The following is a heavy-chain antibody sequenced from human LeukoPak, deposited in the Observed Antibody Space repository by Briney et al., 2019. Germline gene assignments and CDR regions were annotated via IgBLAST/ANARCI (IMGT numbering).Heavy chain of an antibody. CDR2: IYYSWST. Sequence: SETLSLTCTVSGGSISSYLWSWIRQPPGKGLEGIGYIYYSWSTHYNPSLKSRVTILVDTSKNQFSLKVSSVTAADTAVYYCARGQYSGSCFDNWGQGSLVTVSS. D-gene: IGHD1-26*01. V-gene: IGHV4-59*01. CDR3: ARGQYSGSCFDN. CDR1: GGSISSYL. J-gene: IGHJ4*02.